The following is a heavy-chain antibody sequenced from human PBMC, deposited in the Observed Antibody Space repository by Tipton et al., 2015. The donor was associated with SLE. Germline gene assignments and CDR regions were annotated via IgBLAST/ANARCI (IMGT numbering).Heavy chain of an antibody. CDR1: GVTFSSYP. V-gene: IGHV1-69*05. J-gene: IGHJ2*01. Sequence: QSGAEVKKPGSSVKVSCKASGVTFSSYPIGWVRQAPGQGLEWMGVIIPVFGTTNYAPKFQGRVTITTDESTSTTYMELSSLRSEDTAVYYCARGSGGSYFTYWYFDLWGRGTLVTVSS. CDR3: ARGSGGSYFTYWYFDL. CDR2: IIPVFGTT. D-gene: IGHD1-26*01.